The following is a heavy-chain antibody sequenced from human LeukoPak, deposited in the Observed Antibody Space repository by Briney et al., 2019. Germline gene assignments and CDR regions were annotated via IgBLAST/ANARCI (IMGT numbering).Heavy chain of an antibody. V-gene: IGHV1-8*01. D-gene: IGHD2-15*01. CDR1: GYTFTSYD. J-gene: IGHJ1*01. Sequence: ASVKVSCKASGYTFTSYDINWVRQATGQGLEWMGWMNPNSGNTGYAQKFQGRVTMTRNTSISTAYMELSILRSEDTAVYYCARARYCSGGSCYSQNEYFQHWGQGTLVTVSS. CDR3: ARARYCSGGSCYSQNEYFQH. CDR2: MNPNSGNT.